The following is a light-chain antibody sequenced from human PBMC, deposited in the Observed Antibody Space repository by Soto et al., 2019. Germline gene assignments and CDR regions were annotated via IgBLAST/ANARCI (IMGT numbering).Light chain of an antibody. Sequence: RGMTQSPATLSVSPGERATLSCRAGRSVGGNLGWYERRPGQARRLRMFDASYRATGIPARFSGSGSGTALTLTITSPHSEAFALHYCQPPNAWPRTLAQGTKVDIK. CDR3: QPPNAWPRT. CDR1: RSVGGN. CDR2: DAS. J-gene: IGKJ1*01. V-gene: IGKV3-15*01.